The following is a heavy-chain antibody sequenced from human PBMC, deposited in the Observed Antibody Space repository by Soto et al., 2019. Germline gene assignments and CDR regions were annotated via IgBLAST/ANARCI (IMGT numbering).Heavy chain of an antibody. CDR1: GVSFNDAW. J-gene: IGHJ4*02. Sequence: PGGSLRLSCTASGVSFNDAWMNWVRQAPGKGLEWVGRIKSKTDGGTTDYAAPVKGRFTISRGDSKNTLYLQMLGLKSEDTAIYYCTTDPTIFGVVRGVHWGRGTLVTVSS. D-gene: IGHD3-3*01. V-gene: IGHV3-15*07. CDR2: IKSKTDGGTT. CDR3: TTDPTIFGVVRGVH.